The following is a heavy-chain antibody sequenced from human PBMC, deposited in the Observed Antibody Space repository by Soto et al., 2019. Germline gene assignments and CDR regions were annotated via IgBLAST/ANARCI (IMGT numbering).Heavy chain of an antibody. CDR1: GYIFTNDW. CDR2: IHAGDSDA. J-gene: IGHJ3*02. V-gene: IGHV5-51*01. D-gene: IGHD6-13*01. CDR3: ARQPFDSRSLVPHAFDI. Sequence: PGESLKISCHGSGYIFTNDWIGWGRQMPGKGLEWMGMIHAGDSDARYSSSFQGHITISADKSIGTAYLQWRSLTAADTGIYYCARQPFDSRSLVPHAFDIWGQGTMVTVSS.